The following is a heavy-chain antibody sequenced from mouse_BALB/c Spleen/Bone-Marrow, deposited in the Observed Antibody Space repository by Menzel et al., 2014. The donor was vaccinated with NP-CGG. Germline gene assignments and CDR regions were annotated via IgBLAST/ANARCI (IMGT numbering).Heavy chain of an antibody. CDR2: IWGDGST. CDR1: GFSLTSYG. Sequence: VQLQQSGPGLVAPSQSLSITCTVSGFSLTSYGVSWVRQPPGKGLEWLGVIWGDGSTNYHSALISRLSISKGNSKSQVFLKLNSLQTDDTATYQCAKGEYGKRYYVMDYWGQGTSVTVSS. V-gene: IGHV2-3*01. CDR3: AKGEYGKRYYVMDY. D-gene: IGHD2-10*02. J-gene: IGHJ4*01.